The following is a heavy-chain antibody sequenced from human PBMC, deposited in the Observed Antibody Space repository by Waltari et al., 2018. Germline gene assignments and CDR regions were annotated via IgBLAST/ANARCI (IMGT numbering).Heavy chain of an antibody. CDR1: GGTFSSYA. D-gene: IGHD4-17*01. Sequence: QVQLVQSGAEVKKPGSSVKVSCKASGGTFSSYAISWVRQAPGQGLEWMGGIIPIFGTANYAQKFQGRVTITADESTSTAYMELSSLRSEDTAVYYCASPGETSDMTTVVTPWFDYWGQGTLVTVSS. CDR3: ASPGETSDMTTVVTPWFDY. V-gene: IGHV1-69*01. CDR2: IIPIFGTA. J-gene: IGHJ4*02.